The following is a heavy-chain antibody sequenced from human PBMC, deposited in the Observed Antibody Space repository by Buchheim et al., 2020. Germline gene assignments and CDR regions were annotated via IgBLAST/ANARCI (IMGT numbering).Heavy chain of an antibody. CDR3: TTGSNFDISTGSEDY. Sequence: EVQLVESGGGLVKPGGSLRLSCAASGFSFTNAWMTWVRPTPGKGLEWVGRIKNKIYGGTADYGAPVKGRFTISRDDSKNTLYLQMNSLKTEVTAVYYCTTGSNFDISTGSEDYWGQGTL. J-gene: IGHJ4*02. CDR2: IKNKIYGGTA. D-gene: IGHD3-9*01. CDR1: GFSFTNAW. V-gene: IGHV3-15*01.